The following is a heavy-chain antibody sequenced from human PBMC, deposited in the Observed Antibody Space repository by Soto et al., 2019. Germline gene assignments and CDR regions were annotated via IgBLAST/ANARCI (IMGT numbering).Heavy chain of an antibody. V-gene: IGHV3-66*01. CDR2: IYSGGST. J-gene: IGHJ6*03. CDR1: GFTVSSNY. D-gene: IGHD6-13*01. CDR3: ARVSAAAGDLYYYYYYMDV. Sequence: GGSLRLSCAASGFTVSSNYMSWVRQAPGKGLEWVSVIYSGGSTYYADSVKGRFTISRDNSKNTLYLQMNSLRAEDTAVYYCARVSAAAGDLYYYYYYMDVWGKGTTVTVSS.